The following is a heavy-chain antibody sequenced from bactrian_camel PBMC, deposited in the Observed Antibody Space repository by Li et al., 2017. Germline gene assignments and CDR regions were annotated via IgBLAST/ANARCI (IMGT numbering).Heavy chain of an antibody. CDR3: AALRGYWHSNVLYHLRSSRGTY. V-gene: IGHV3S31*01. CDR2: IDASSSTT. D-gene: IGHD2*01. Sequence: DVQLVESGGDLVQPGGSLRLSCAASGFTFSRYAMRWVRQAPGRGLEWVSDIDASSSTTYYSSSVTGRFIISRDNAKNTLYLQMNSLQPEDTAMYYCAALRGYWHSNVLYHLRSSRGTYRGQGTQVTVS. CDR1: GFTFSRYA. J-gene: IGHJ4*01.